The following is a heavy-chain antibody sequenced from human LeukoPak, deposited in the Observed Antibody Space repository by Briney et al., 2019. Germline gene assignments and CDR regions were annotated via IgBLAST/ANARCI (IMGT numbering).Heavy chain of an antibody. D-gene: IGHD3-22*01. V-gene: IGHV3-11*01. CDR2: ISSSGSTI. J-gene: IGHJ4*02. CDR3: GRDCGASVYYDSSGYYCGY. CDR1: GFTFSDYY. Sequence: PGGSLRLSCAASGFTFSDYYMSWIRQAPGKGLEWVSYISSSGSTIYYADSVKGRFTISRDNAKNSLYLQMNSLRAEDTAVYYCGRDCGASVYYDSSGYYCGYWGQGTLVTVSS.